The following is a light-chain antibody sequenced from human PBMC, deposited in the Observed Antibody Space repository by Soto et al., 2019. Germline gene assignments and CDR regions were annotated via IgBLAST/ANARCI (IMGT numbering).Light chain of an antibody. J-gene: IGKJ2*01. CDR3: QHYGSSPPGYT. CDR2: DAS. Sequence: EIVLTQSPATLSLSPGERATLSCRASQSVSSYLAWYQQKPGQAPRLLIYDASSRPTGIPDRFSGSGSGTDFTLTISRLEPEDFAVYYCQHYGSSPPGYTFGQGTKLEIK. V-gene: IGKV3-20*01. CDR1: QSVSSY.